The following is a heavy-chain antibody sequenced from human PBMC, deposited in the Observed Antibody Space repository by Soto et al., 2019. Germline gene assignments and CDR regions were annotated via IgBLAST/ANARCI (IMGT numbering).Heavy chain of an antibody. CDR2: ISGSGGST. D-gene: IGHD3-16*02. CDR1: GFTFSSYA. Sequence: EVQLLESGGGLVQPGGSLRLSCAASGFTFSSYAMSWVRQAPGKGLEWVSAISGSGGSTYYADSVKGRFTISRDNSKNTLYLQMNSLRAEDTAVYYCAKDMGTYYDYVWGSYRKGYWGQGTLVTVSS. CDR3: AKDMGTYYDYVWGSYRKGY. J-gene: IGHJ4*02. V-gene: IGHV3-23*01.